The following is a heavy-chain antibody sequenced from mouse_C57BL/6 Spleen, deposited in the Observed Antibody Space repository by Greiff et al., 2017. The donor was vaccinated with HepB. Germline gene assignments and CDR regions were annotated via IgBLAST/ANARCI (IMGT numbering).Heavy chain of an antibody. CDR2: IYPGDGDT. CDR1: GYAFSSYW. J-gene: IGHJ1*03. V-gene: IGHV1-80*01. CDR3: AGYSNEYFDV. Sequence: VQVVESGAELVKPGASVKISCKASGYAFSSYWMNWVKQRPGKGLEWIGQIYPGDGDTNYNGKFKGKATLTADKSSSTAYMQLSSLTAEDSAVYFCAGYSNEYFDVWGTGTTVTVSS. D-gene: IGHD2-5*01.